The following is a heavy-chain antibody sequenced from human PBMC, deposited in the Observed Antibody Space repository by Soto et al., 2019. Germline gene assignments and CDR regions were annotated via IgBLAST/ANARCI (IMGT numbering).Heavy chain of an antibody. J-gene: IGHJ4*02. Sequence: EVQLVESGGGLVQPGGSLRLSCAASGFTFSNSWMSWVRQAPGKGLEWVALIKPDGSETYYVDSLRGRFTISKDNAKDSLYLQVNSLRAEDTAVYYCARDKGWGAFDYCGQGTLVTVSS. CDR1: GFTFSNSW. CDR2: IKPDGSET. CDR3: ARDKGWGAFDY. V-gene: IGHV3-7*01. D-gene: IGHD6-19*01.